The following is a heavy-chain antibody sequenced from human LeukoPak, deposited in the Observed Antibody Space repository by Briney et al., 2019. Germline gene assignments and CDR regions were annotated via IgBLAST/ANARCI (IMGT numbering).Heavy chain of an antibody. J-gene: IGHJ4*02. CDR2: IYYSGTT. CDR1: GGSISSSSVY. Sequence: SQTLSLTCTVSGGSISSSSVYWGWVRQSPGRGRGWIGSIYYSGTTYYTPSLKSRVTISVDTSKNQFSLKLNSVTAADTAVYYCTRHHHNPTYDYWGQGTLVTVSS. V-gene: IGHV4-39*01. CDR3: TRHHHNPTYDY. D-gene: IGHD1-14*01.